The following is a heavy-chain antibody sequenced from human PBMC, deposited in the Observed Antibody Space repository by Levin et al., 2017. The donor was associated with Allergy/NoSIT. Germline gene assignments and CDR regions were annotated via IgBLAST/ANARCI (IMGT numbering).Heavy chain of an antibody. CDR3: ARDWLGYCSRGICYGAGDF. J-gene: IGHJ4*02. Sequence: NPGGSLRLSCAASGFTFSSYNMNWVRQAPGKGLEWVSSISGTSSDKYYADSLKGRFTISRDNAKNSLYLQMNSLGAEDTAVYYCARDWLGYCSRGICYGAGDFWGQGTLVTVSS. V-gene: IGHV3-21*06. D-gene: IGHD2-15*01. CDR1: GFTFSSYN. CDR2: ISGTSSDK.